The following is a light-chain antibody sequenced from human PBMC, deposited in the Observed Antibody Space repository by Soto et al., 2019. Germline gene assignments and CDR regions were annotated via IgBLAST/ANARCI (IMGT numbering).Light chain of an antibody. J-gene: IGLJ1*01. V-gene: IGLV2-11*01. CDR2: DVS. Sequence: QYALTQPRSVSGSPGQSVTIYCTGNSSDVGGYNYVSWYQQHPGKAPKLMIYDVSKRPSGVPDRFSGSKSGNTASLTISGLQAEDEADYYCCSYAGSYTHVFGTGTKLTVL. CDR1: SSDVGGYNY. CDR3: CSYAGSYTHV.